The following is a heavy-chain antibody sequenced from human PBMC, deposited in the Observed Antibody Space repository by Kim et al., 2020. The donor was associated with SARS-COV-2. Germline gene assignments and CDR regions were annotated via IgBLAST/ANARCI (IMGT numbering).Heavy chain of an antibody. J-gene: IGHJ5*02. CDR2: VCYSGSS. V-gene: IGHV4-39*01. CDR3: ARREMTGVGWRGWFCP. Sequence: SETLSLTCTVSGGSISRCNSHWIWMPQPPGMGLEWIVNVCYSGSSIYNLSLKIRITIAVDTSEIQLSLKLTSVTAADTALYYSARREMTGVGWRGWFCP. CDR1: GGSISRCNSH. D-gene: IGHD3-9*01.